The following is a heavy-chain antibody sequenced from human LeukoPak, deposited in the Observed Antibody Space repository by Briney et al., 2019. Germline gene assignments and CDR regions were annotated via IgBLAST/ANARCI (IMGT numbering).Heavy chain of an antibody. D-gene: IGHD6-19*01. CDR1: GGSISSYY. J-gene: IGHJ3*02. V-gene: IGHV4-59*12. Sequence: SETLSLTCTVSGGSISSYYWSWIRQPPGKGLEWIGYIYYSGSTNYNPSLKSRVTISVDTSKNQFSLKLSSVTAADTAVYYCARVHISGWYHAFDTWGQGTKVTVS. CDR2: IYYSGST. CDR3: ARVHISGWYHAFDT.